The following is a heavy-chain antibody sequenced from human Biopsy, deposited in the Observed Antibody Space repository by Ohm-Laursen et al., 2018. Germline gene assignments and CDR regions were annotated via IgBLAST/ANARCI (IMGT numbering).Heavy chain of an antibody. Sequence: SSVKVSCKVSGYTFNTYDINWVRQAAGQGPEWMGWMNPNSGNTGFAQKFQGRITMTRSTSITTAYMELTNLRSEDTAVYYCAREGAFGDTDAYYGLDVWGLGTTVTVSS. D-gene: IGHD3-16*01. CDR3: AREGAFGDTDAYYGLDV. CDR1: GYTFNTYD. CDR2: MNPNSGNT. V-gene: IGHV1-8*01. J-gene: IGHJ6*02.